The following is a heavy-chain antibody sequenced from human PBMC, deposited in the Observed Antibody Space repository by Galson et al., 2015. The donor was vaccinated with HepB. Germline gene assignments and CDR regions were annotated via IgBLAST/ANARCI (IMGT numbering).Heavy chain of an antibody. J-gene: IGHJ5*02. CDR1: GFTFSHYS. CDR2: IRGSGSDI. D-gene: IGHD5-24*01. CDR3: ARDPSASSADGLIYSWFDP. V-gene: IGHV3-21*01. Sequence: SLRLSCAASGFTFSHYSMNWVRQAPGKGLEWVSCIRGSGSDIYYVDSVKGRFTISRDNTKNSVYLQMNSLRADDTAVYYCARDPSASSADGLIYSWFDPWGQGTLVTVSS.